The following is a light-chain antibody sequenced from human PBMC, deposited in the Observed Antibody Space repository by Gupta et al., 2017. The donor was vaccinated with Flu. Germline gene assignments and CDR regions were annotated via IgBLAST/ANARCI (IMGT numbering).Light chain of an antibody. CDR1: QSVSTN. CDR2: RAS. Sequence: EIVMTQSPATLSVSPGERATLSCRASQSVSTNLAWYQQKPGQPPKLIIHRASNRATGNTDRFSGSGYESEFTLTISSRQYEDFAVYYGQQDNNWRTFGPGTKVEIK. J-gene: IGKJ1*01. CDR3: QQDNNWRT. V-gene: IGKV3-15*01.